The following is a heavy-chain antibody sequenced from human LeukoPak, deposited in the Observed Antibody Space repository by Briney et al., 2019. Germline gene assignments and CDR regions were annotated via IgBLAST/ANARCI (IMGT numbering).Heavy chain of an antibody. CDR1: GGTFSSYA. CDR2: IIPIFGTA. CDR3: ARAKYSSGWYGPYYYYGMDV. Sequence: GASVKVSCKASGGTFSSYAISWVRQAPGQGLGWMGGIIPIFGTANYAQKFQGRVTITADKSTSTAYMELGSLRSEDTAVYYCARAKYSSGWYGPYYYYGMDVWGKGTTVTVSS. V-gene: IGHV1-69*06. D-gene: IGHD6-19*01. J-gene: IGHJ6*04.